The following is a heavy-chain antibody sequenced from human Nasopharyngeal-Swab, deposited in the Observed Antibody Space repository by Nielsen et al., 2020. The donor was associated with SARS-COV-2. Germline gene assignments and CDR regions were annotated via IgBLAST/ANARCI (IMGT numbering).Heavy chain of an antibody. D-gene: IGHD3-10*01. J-gene: IGHJ6*02. Sequence: WIRQPPGKRLEWIGEINHSGSTNYNPSLKSRVTISVDTSKNQFSLKLSSVTAADTAVDYCASSPLWFGEPEHGMDVWGQGTTVTVSS. CDR2: INHSGST. CDR3: ASSPLWFGEPEHGMDV. V-gene: IGHV4-34*01.